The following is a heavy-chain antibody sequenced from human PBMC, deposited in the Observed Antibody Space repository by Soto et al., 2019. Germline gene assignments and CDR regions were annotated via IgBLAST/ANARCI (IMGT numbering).Heavy chain of an antibody. CDR3: AGGAHTYVYVFDY. CDR2: VNAGNGYT. D-gene: IGHD5-18*01. V-gene: IGHV1-3*01. CDR1: GYTFTSNA. J-gene: IGHJ4*02. Sequence: QVHLVQSGAEVKKPGASVKVSCRSSGYTFTSNAIHWVRQAPGQSLEWMGWVNAGNGYTKYLQNFQGRVTISSDTSASTAYMELNGLGSEDTAVYYCAGGAHTYVYVFDYWGQGTLVTVSS.